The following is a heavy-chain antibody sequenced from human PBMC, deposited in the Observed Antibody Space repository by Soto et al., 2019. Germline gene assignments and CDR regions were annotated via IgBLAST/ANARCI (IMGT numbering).Heavy chain of an antibody. CDR3: ARLTYYYESSGSKYFDY. D-gene: IGHD3-22*01. Sequence: GESLKISCKGSGYSFTSYLISWVRQMPVKGLEWMGRIDPSDSYTNYSPSFQGHVTISADKSISTAYLQWSSLKASDTAMYYCARLTYYYESSGSKYFDYWGQGTLVTVSS. CDR2: IDPSDSYT. J-gene: IGHJ4*02. V-gene: IGHV5-10-1*01. CDR1: GYSFTSYL.